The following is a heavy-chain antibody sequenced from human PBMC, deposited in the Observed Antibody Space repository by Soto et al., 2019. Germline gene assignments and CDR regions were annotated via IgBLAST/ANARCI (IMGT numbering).Heavy chain of an antibody. D-gene: IGHD6-13*01. V-gene: IGHV3-23*01. CDR2: ISGSGGST. CDR1: GFTFSNYA. Sequence: EVQLLESGGGLVQPGGSLRLSCAASGFTFSNYAVTWVRQAPGKGLEWVSTISGSGGSTYYADSVKGRFTISRDNSKNTLYLQMNSLRGEDTAVYYCAKGQGSSWYEIDYWGQGTLVTVSS. CDR3: AKGQGSSWYEIDY. J-gene: IGHJ4*02.